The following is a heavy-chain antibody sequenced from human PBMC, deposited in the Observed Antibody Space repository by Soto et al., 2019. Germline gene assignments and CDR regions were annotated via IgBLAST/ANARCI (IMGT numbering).Heavy chain of an antibody. CDR2: INHSGST. V-gene: IGHV4-34*01. CDR3: ARGKGYCTTSSCRECGSCYYDY. Sequence: QVHLQQWGAGLLKPSETLSLTCAVYGGSFSTYYWSWIRQSPGKGLEWIGEINHSGSTNYNPSLKSRVTISVDTSKNQFSVELGSVTAADTAVYYCARGKGYCTTSSCRECGSCYYDYWGQGVLVTVSS. CDR1: GGSFSTYY. D-gene: IGHD2-2*01. J-gene: IGHJ4*02.